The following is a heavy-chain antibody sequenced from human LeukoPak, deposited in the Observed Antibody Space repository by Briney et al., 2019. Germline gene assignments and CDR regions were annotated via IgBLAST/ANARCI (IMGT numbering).Heavy chain of an antibody. J-gene: IGHJ4*01. CDR3: AGGSGWITGD. CDR1: GFTFGSYW. D-gene: IGHD1-14*01. Sequence: GGSLRLSCSASGFTFGSYWMNWVRQAPGKGPEWVANIKRDGSEINYVDSVKGRLIISRDNAKNSLYLQMNSLRVDDTAVYYCAGGSGWITGDWGHGTLVTVSS. V-gene: IGHV3-7*03. CDR2: IKRDGSEI.